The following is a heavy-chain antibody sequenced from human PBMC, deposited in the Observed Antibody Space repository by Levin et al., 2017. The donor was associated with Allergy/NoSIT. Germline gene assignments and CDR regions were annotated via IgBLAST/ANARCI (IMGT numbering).Heavy chain of an antibody. CDR2: ISWSSHSL. CDR3: TKDIFRGYSLGSKFEVYGVDV. Sequence: SCEASGFIFEDYAMHWVRQVPGKGLEWVAGISWSSHSLGYADSVKGRFTISRDNAKNSLYLQMYSLRFEDTALYYWTKDIFRGYSLGSKFEVYGVDVWGHGTAVTV. V-gene: IGHV3-9*01. J-gene: IGHJ6*02. CDR1: GFIFEDYA. D-gene: IGHD5-18*01.